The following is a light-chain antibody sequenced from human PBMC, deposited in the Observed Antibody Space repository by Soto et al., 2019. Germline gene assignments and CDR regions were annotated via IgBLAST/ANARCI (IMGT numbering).Light chain of an antibody. CDR1: QSVSSY. Sequence: EIVLTQSPATLSLSPGERATFSGGASQSVSSYLAWYQQNPGQAPRLLIYDASNRATGIPARFSGSGSGTDFTLTISSLEPEDFAVYYCQQRSNWPPTFGGGTKVEIK. J-gene: IGKJ4*01. CDR3: QQRSNWPPT. CDR2: DAS. V-gene: IGKV3-11*01.